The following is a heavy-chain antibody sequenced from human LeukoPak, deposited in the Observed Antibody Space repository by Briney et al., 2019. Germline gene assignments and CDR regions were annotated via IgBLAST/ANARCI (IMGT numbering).Heavy chain of an antibody. CDR2: MYTSGST. J-gene: IGHJ6*03. Sequence: PSETLSLTCTVSGGSISSGSYYWSWIRQPAGKGLEWIGRMYTSGSTNYNSSLKSRVTISVDTSENQFSLKLSSVTAADTAVYYCARGDWGSGWGGYYMDVWGKGTTVTISS. CDR1: GGSISSGSYY. V-gene: IGHV4-61*02. D-gene: IGHD6-19*01. CDR3: ARGDWGSGWGGYYMDV.